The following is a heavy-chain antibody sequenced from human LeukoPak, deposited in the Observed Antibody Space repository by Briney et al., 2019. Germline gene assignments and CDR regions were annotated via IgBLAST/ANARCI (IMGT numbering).Heavy chain of an antibody. CDR1: GGSISSSSYY. V-gene: IGHV4-39*01. Sequence: KSSETLSLTCTVSGGSISSSSYYWGWIRQPPGKGLEWIGSIYYSGSTYYNPSLKSRVTISVDTSKNQFSLKLSSVTAADTAVYYCARHFSGWQFDYWGQGTLVTVSS. CDR3: ARHFSGWQFDY. J-gene: IGHJ4*02. D-gene: IGHD6-19*01. CDR2: IYYSGST.